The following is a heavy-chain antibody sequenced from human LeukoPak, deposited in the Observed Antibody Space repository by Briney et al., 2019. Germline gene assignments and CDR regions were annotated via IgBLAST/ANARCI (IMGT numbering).Heavy chain of an antibody. J-gene: IGHJ5*02. CDR1: GFTVSSNY. D-gene: IGHD2-21*01. CDR2: IYSGGST. Sequence: PGGSLRLSCAASGFTVSSNYMSWVRQAPGKGLEWVSVIYSGGSTYYADSVKGRFTISRDNSKNTLYLQMNSLRAEDTAVYYCARIRLFPNWFDPWGQGTLVTVSS. CDR3: ARIRLFPNWFDP. V-gene: IGHV3-66*01.